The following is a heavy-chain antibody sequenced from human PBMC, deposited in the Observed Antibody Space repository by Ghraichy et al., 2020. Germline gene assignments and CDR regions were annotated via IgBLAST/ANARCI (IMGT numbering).Heavy chain of an antibody. CDR1: GFTISNSW. D-gene: IGHD2/OR15-2a*01. CDR3: VTFSPAHC. Sequence: GGSLRLSCAASGFTISNSWMYWVRQAPGKGLLWVSHIKSDGTNTNYADSVKGRFTISRDNAKNTLYLQMNSLRAEDTAIYYCVTFSPAHCWGQGTLVTVSS. V-gene: IGHV3-74*01. J-gene: IGHJ4*02. CDR2: IKSDGTNT.